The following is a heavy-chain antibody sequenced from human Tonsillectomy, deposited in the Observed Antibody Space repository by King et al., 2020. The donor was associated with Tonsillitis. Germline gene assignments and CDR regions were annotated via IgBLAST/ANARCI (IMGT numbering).Heavy chain of an antibody. Sequence: VQLVESGGGLVHPGGSLRLSCAASGFTFSSYAMNWVRQAPGKGLEWVSGISGSGGNTDYADSVKGRFTISRDNSKNTLYLQMNSLRAEDTAVFYCAKVFGYNYGPFDYWGQGTLVTVSS. CDR2: ISGSGGNT. J-gene: IGHJ4*02. D-gene: IGHD5-18*01. CDR1: GFTFSSYA. V-gene: IGHV3-23*04. CDR3: AKVFGYNYGPFDY.